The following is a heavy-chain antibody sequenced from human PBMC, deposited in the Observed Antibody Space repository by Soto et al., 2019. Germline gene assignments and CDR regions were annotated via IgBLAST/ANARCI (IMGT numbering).Heavy chain of an antibody. J-gene: IGHJ6*03. V-gene: IGHV4-59*01. D-gene: IGHD5-18*01. Sequence: SETLSLTCTVSGGSISPYYWSWIRQPPGKGLEWIGYIYYTGSTNYNPSLKSRVTISVDTSKNQFSLKLSSVTAADTAVYYCARERREVDTAMVMGGYFYYNYMDVWGSGTTVTVSS. CDR3: ARERREVDTAMVMGGYFYYNYMDV. CDR2: IYYTGST. CDR1: GGSISPYY.